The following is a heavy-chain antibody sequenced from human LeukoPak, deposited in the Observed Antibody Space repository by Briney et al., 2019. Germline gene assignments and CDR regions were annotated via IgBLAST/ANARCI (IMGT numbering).Heavy chain of an antibody. V-gene: IGHV3-53*01. J-gene: IGHJ4*02. Sequence: GGSLRLSCAASGFTFSSYTMTWVRQAPGKGLEWVSVIYSGGDTYYADSVKGRFTISRDNSKNTLYLQMNSLRAEDTAVYYCAKSTGYSSGWSSDYWGQGTLVTVSS. CDR3: AKSTGYSSGWSSDY. CDR2: IYSGGDT. D-gene: IGHD6-19*01. CDR1: GFTFSSYT.